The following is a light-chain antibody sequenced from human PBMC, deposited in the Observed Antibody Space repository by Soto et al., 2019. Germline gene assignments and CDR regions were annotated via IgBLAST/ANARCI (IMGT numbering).Light chain of an antibody. CDR3: QQYNNWPPT. J-gene: IGKJ2*01. V-gene: IGKV3-15*01. CDR2: DAS. CDR1: QSVSSN. Sequence: EIVMTQSPATLSVSPGERATLSCRASQSVSSNLAWYQQKPGQAPRLLIYDASTRATGIPARFSGSGSGTEFTLTISSLQSEDFAVYYCQQYNNWPPTFGQGTKLEIK.